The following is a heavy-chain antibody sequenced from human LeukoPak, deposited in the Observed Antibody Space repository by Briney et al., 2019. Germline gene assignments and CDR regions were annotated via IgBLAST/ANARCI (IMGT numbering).Heavy chain of an antibody. J-gene: IGHJ4*02. V-gene: IGHV1-2*06. Sequence: GASVKVSCKASGYTFTGFFIHWVRQAPGQGLEWMGRINPKSGGTNSVQKFQDRVTMTSDTSITTAYMELSRLRSDDTAVYYCARQSGNYVDWGQGTLATVSS. CDR2: INPKSGGT. CDR3: ARQSGNYVD. CDR1: GYTFTGFF. D-gene: IGHD3-10*02.